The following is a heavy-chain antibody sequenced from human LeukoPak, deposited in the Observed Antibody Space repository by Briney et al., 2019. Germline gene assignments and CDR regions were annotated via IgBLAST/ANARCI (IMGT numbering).Heavy chain of an antibody. Sequence: SETLSLTCAVSGGSITNSYWWTWVRQSPGKGLEWVGEIYYSGSTNYNPSLKSRVTMSVDKSKNQFSLKLSSVTAADTAFYFCARAGGRDFHFDSWGQGTLVTVSS. CDR3: ARAGGRDFHFDS. CDR1: GGSITNSYW. V-gene: IGHV4-4*02. D-gene: IGHD5-12*01. J-gene: IGHJ4*02. CDR2: IYYSGST.